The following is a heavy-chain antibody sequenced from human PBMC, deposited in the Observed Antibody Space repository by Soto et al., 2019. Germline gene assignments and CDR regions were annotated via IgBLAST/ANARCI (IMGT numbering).Heavy chain of an antibody. CDR2: IYYSGST. Sequence: KASETLSLTCTVSGGSISSGGYYWSWIRQHPGKGLEWIGYIYYSGSTYYNPSLKSRVTISVDTSKNQFSLKLSSVTAADTAVYYCAREPMVRGVLYGMDVWGQGTTVTVSS. CDR1: GGSISSGGYY. V-gene: IGHV4-31*03. J-gene: IGHJ6*02. CDR3: AREPMVRGVLYGMDV. D-gene: IGHD3-10*01.